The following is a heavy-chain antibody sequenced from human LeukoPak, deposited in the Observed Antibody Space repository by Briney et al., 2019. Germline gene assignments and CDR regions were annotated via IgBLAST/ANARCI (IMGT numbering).Heavy chain of an antibody. D-gene: IGHD1-26*01. CDR3: ARVGSGSYLTY. J-gene: IGHJ4*02. CDR1: GGSISSYY. V-gene: IGHV4-59*01. CDR2: IYYSGST. Sequence: PSETLSPTCTVSGGSISSYYWSWIRQPPGKGLEWIGYIYYSGSTNYNPSLKSRVTISVDTSKNQFSLKLSSVTAADTAVYYCARVGSGSYLTYWGQGTLVTVSS.